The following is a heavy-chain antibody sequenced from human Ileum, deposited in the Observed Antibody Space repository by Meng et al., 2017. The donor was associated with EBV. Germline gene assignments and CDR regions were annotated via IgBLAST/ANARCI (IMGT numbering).Heavy chain of an antibody. J-gene: IGHJ4*02. CDR2: INHSGST. CDR1: GGSFSGYY. V-gene: IGHV4-34*01. CDR3: ARGHDYGDYASDY. D-gene: IGHD4-17*01. Sequence: QVLLQPWGAGLLKPSETLALPCAVYGGSFSGYYWSWIRQPPGKGLEWIGEINHSGSTNYNPSLKSRVTISVDTSKNQFSLKLSSVTAADMAVYYCARGHDYGDYASDYWGQGTPVTVSS.